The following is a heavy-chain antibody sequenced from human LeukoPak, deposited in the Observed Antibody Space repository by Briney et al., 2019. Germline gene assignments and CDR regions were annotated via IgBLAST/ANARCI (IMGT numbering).Heavy chain of an antibody. D-gene: IGHD7-27*01. V-gene: IGHV3-23*01. CDR2: ISSSGSDGNT. J-gene: IGHJ4*02. Sequence: GGSLRLSCAASGVTLSSYAMSWARQAPGKGLEWVSGISSSGSDGNTYYADSVKGRFTVSRDDSKNTLYLQMNSLRAEDTAVYYCAKDGGLWVSAHWGDSWGRGTLVTVSS. CDR3: AKDGGLWVSAHWGDS. CDR1: GVTLSSYA.